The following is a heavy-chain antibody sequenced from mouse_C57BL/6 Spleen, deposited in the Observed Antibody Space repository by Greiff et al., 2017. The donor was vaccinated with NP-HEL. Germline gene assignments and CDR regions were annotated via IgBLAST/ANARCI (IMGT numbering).Heavy chain of an antibody. V-gene: IGHV1-50*01. CDR1: GYTFTSYW. Sequence: VQLQQPGAELVKPGASVKLSCKASGYTFTSYWMQWVKQRPGQGLEWIGEIDPSDSYTNYNQKFKGKATLTVDTSSSTAYMQLSSLTSEDSAVYYCARNDSFYLYYFDYWGQGTTLTVSS. J-gene: IGHJ2*01. CDR3: ARNDSFYLYYFDY. D-gene: IGHD5-5*01. CDR2: IDPSDSYT.